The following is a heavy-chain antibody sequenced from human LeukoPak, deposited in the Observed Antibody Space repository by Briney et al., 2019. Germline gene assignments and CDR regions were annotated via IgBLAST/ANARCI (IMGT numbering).Heavy chain of an antibody. D-gene: IGHD2-21*02. CDR2: ISNAGTSE. J-gene: IGHJ6*02. V-gene: IGHV3-30*18. Sequence: GGSLRLSCAASGFTFSTYGMLWVRQAPGKGLEWVAVISNAGTSEYYADSVKGRFTISRDNSKNTLYLQMNSLRIEDTAVYFCAKDGPTSACGGDCYAGGLDVWSQGTTVTVSS. CDR1: GFTFSTYG. CDR3: AKDGPTSACGGDCYAGGLDV.